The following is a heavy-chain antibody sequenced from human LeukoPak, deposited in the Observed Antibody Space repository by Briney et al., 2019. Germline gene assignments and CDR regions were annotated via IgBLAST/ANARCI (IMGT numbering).Heavy chain of an antibody. CDR1: EGTFSSYA. J-gene: IGHJ4*02. V-gene: IGHV1-69*13. D-gene: IGHD6-19*01. CDR3: ARDRGAVAGIDY. CDR2: IIPIFGTA. Sequence: SVKVSCTASEGTFSSYAISWVRQAPGQGLEWMGGIIPIFGTANYAQKFQGRVTITADESTSTAYMELSSLRSEDTAVYYCARDRGAVAGIDYWGQGTLVTVSS.